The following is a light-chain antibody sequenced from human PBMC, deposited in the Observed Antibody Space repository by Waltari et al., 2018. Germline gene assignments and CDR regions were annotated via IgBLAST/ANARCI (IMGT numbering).Light chain of an antibody. CDR3: QQYYRSRT. CDR1: KSVLYNSNDKNY. V-gene: IGKV4-1*01. J-gene: IGKJ1*01. Sequence: DIVMTQSPDSLAVSLGERATIPCTSSKSVLYNSNDKNYLAWYQQKPGQPPRLLIYWASTRESGVPDRFSGSGSGTDFTLTISNLQAEDVAVYYCQQYYRSRTFGQGTKVEIK. CDR2: WAS.